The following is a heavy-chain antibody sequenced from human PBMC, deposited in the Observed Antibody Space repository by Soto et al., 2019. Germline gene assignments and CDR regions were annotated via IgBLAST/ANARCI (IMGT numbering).Heavy chain of an antibody. V-gene: IGHV3-23*01. CDR3: AKNTYSSSWYSGGMDV. CDR2: ISGSGGST. CDR1: GFTFSSYA. D-gene: IGHD6-13*01. J-gene: IGHJ6*02. Sequence: PGVSLRLSCAASGFTFSSYAMSWVRQAPGKGLEWVSAISGSGGSTYYADSVKGRFTISRDNSKNTLYLQMNSLRAEDTAVYYCAKNTYSSSWYSGGMDVWVQGTTVIVSS.